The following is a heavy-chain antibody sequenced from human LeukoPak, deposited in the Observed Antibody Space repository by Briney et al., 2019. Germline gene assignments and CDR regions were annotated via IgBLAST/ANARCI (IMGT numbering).Heavy chain of an antibody. CDR2: IYYSGNT. J-gene: IGHJ4*02. D-gene: IGHD6-6*01. Sequence: PSETLSLTCTVSGGSISSSTNYWGWIRQPPGKGLECIGSIYYSGNTYYNPSLKSRVTISVDTSKNQFSLKLSSVTAADTAVYYCARGIVIGYSSSSGYFDYWGQGTLVTVSS. CDR1: GGSISSSTNY. CDR3: ARGIVIGYSSSSGYFDY. V-gene: IGHV4-39*07.